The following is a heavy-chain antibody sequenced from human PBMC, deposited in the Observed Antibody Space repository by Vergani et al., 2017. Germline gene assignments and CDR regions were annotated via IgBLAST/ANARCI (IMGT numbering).Heavy chain of an antibody. CDR1: GGSINPSSCF. V-gene: IGHV4-39*02. J-gene: IGHJ2*01. CDR3: ARGRWDKWYFDL. D-gene: IGHD1-26*01. Sequence: QLQLQESGPGLVKPSETLSLICTVSGGSINPSSCFWGWIRQSPGMGRVGIGNINSVGRTCYIPSVQSRATVFVDTSKNQFSLNLTSVTAADTAVYYCARGRWDKWYFDLWGRGTLVTVSS. CDR2: INSVGRT.